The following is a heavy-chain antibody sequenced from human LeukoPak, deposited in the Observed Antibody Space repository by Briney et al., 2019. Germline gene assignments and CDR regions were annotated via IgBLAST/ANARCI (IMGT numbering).Heavy chain of an antibody. CDR1: GYSFTRYW. V-gene: IGHV5-51*01. Sequence: GESLKISCKASGYSFTRYWIAWVRQMAGKGLESMGIIYPGDSDTRYSPSFQGQVTISADKSVATAYLQWSSLKASDTAMYYCAKVFPGAQWLNRGPDSWGQGTLVTVSS. CDR3: AKVFPGAQWLNRGPDS. J-gene: IGHJ4*02. CDR2: IYPGDSDT. D-gene: IGHD6-19*01.